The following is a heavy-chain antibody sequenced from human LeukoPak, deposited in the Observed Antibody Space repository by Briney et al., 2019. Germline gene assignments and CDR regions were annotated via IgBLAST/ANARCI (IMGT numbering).Heavy chain of an antibody. CDR2: ISYDGSNK. CDR1: GFTFSSYG. Sequence: GGSLRLSCAASGFTFSSYGMHWVRQAPGKGLEWVAVISYDGSNKYYADSVKGRFTISRDNSKNTLYLQMNSLRAEDTAVYYCAREMATIGTYYYYYYMDVWGKGTTVTVSS. J-gene: IGHJ6*03. V-gene: IGHV3-30*03. D-gene: IGHD5-24*01. CDR3: AREMATIGTYYYYYYMDV.